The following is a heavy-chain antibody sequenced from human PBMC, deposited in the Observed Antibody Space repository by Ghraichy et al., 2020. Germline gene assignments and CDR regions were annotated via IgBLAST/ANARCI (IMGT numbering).Heavy chain of an antibody. CDR1: GFTFDTYD. CDR3: GKGSQMDA. Sequence: GGSLRLSCAASGFTFDTYDMSWARQAPGKGLEWVATFIIRDGGTYYADSVKGRFTISRDNSKNSLYLQMNSLRAEDTAIYYCGKGSQMDAWGQGTTVTVSS. CDR2: FIIRDGGT. V-gene: IGHV3-23*01. J-gene: IGHJ6*02.